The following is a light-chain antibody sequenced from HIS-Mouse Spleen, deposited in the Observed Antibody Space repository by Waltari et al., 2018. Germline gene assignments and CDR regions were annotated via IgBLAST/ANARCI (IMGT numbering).Light chain of an antibody. CDR2: GNN. Sequence: QSVLTQPPSASGTPGQRVTISCSGSSSNIGSNYVYWYQQLPGTAPKRVIYGNNPRPSGVPDRLSGAKSGTAASLAIIGVRSEEEADYYCAAWDDSLSGPVFGGGTKLTVL. CDR3: AAWDDSLSGPV. CDR1: SSNIGSNY. V-gene: IGLV1-47*01. J-gene: IGLJ3*02.